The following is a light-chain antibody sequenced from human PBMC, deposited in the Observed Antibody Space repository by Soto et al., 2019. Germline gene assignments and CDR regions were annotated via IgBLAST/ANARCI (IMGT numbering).Light chain of an antibody. J-gene: IGKJ4*01. CDR2: DAS. Sequence: EIVLTQSPATLSLSPGERATLFCGASQSVSTNYVAWYQQKPGLAPRLLIYDASSRAADISHRFSGSGSGTYFTLTISRLEPEDFAVYYCQQYGSSPSFGGGTKVEIK. CDR3: QQYGSSPS. CDR1: QSVSTNY. V-gene: IGKV3D-20*01.